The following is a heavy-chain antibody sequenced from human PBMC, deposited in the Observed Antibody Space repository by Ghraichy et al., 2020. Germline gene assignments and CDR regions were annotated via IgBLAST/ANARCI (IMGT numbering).Heavy chain of an antibody. D-gene: IGHD4-17*01. CDR3: AKVGDDYGDYGSFDS. J-gene: IGHJ4*02. CDR2: ISGSYGST. V-gene: IGHV3-23*01. CDR1: GFTFSTYA. Sequence: ETLSLTCAASGFTFSTYAMNWVRQAPGKGLEWVSTISGSYGSTYYADSVKGRFTISRDDSKNTVYLQMNRLRVEDTALYYCAKVGDDYGDYGSFDSWGQGTLVTVSS.